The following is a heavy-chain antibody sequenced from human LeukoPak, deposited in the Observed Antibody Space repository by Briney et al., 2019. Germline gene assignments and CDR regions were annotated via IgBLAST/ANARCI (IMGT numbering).Heavy chain of an antibody. J-gene: IGHJ6*03. CDR2: INPSGGST. V-gene: IGHV1-46*01. D-gene: IGHD3-22*01. CDR3: ARDQTDYYDSSGFRYYYYMDV. Sequence: GASVKVSCKASGYTFTSYYMHWVRQAPGQGLEWMGIINPSGGSTSYAQKFQGRVTMTRDMSTSTVYMELSSLRSEDTAVYYCARDQTDYYDSSGFRYYYYMDVWGKGTTVTVSS. CDR1: GYTFTSYY.